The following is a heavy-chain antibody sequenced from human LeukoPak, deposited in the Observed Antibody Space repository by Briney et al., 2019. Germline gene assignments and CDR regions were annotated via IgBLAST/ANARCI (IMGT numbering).Heavy chain of an antibody. CDR1: GGSISSYY. CDR2: IYYSGST. J-gene: IGHJ6*02. Sequence: PSETLSLTCTVSGGSISSYYWSWIRQHPGKGLEWIGYIYYSGSTYYNPSLKSRVTISVDTSKNQFSLKLSSVTAADTAVYYCARDRELMVATGNYYYYGMDVWGQGTTVTVSS. D-gene: IGHD5-12*01. CDR3: ARDRELMVATGNYYYYGMDV. V-gene: IGHV4-59*06.